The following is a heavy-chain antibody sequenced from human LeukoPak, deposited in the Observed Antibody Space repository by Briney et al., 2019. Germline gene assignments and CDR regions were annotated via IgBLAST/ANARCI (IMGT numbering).Heavy chain of an antibody. V-gene: IGHV3-43*02. D-gene: IGHD3-10*01. CDR3: AKDIRPFMVRSQGFDP. Sequence: PGGSLRLSCAASGFTFDDYAMHWVRQGPGKGLEWVSLISGDGGTTSYADSVKGRFTISRDSSKNSLYLQMNTLRTEDTALYSCAKDIRPFMVRSQGFDPWGQGTLVTVSS. CDR2: ISGDGGTT. CDR1: GFTFDDYA. J-gene: IGHJ5*02.